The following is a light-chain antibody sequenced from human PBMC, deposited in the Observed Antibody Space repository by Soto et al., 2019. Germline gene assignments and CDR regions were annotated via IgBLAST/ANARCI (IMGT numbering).Light chain of an antibody. J-gene: IGKJ2*01. V-gene: IGKV3-15*01. CDR1: LRFNSY. CDR2: CAS. Sequence: EIGRTQSPATLSVSPGVRATLSCMAMLRFNSYLAWYQQKPCQAPRLLIYCASTRATGIPARFSDSGPGTEFSPTISSLQSEDFAVYYCQQYNNWPPYSFGQRTQLEIK. CDR3: QQYNNWPPYS.